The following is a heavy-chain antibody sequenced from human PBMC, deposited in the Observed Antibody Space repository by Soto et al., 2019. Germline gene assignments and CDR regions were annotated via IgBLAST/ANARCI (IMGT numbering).Heavy chain of an antibody. CDR3: LREDLTSTYGMDV. Sequence: GESLKISCKGSGYSFTSYWIGWVRQMPGKGLEWMGIIYPGDSDTRYSPSFQGQVTISADKSISTAYLQWSSLKASDTAMYYCLREDLTSTYGMDVWGQGTTVTVSS. CDR2: IYPGDSDT. V-gene: IGHV5-51*01. J-gene: IGHJ6*02. CDR1: GYSFTSYW.